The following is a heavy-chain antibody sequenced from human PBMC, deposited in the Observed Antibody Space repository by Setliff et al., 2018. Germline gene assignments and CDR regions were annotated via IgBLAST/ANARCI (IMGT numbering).Heavy chain of an antibody. CDR2: IIPMFGTT. D-gene: IGHD2-15*01. CDR1: GGTFSRYA. Sequence: SVKVSCKASGGTFSRYAIDWVRQAPGQGLEWMGGIIPMFGTTNYAQRFRGRVTITADESTTTAYLELSSLRSEDTAVYYCARVRDCSGGICHRGFHHYMDVWGKGTTVTV. V-gene: IGHV1-69*13. CDR3: ARVRDCSGGICHRGFHHYMDV. J-gene: IGHJ6*03.